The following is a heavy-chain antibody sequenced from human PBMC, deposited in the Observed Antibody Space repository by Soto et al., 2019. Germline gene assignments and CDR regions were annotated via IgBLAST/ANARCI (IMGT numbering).Heavy chain of an antibody. Sequence: QVQLQQWGAGLLKPSETLSLTCAVYGGSFSGYYWTWIRQPPGTGLEWIGAINHSGSTNYNPSLKSRFTISVDTSKNQFSLKLTSVTAADTAVYYCARDKITGLFDYWGQGTLVTVSS. CDR2: INHSGST. D-gene: IGHD2-8*02. CDR1: GGSFSGYY. V-gene: IGHV4-34*01. CDR3: ARDKITGLFDY. J-gene: IGHJ4*02.